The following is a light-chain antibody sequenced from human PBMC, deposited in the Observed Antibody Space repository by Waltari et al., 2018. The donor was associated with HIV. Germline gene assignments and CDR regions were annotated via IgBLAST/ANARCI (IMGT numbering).Light chain of an antibody. CDR3: CSYAGSSTLEV. CDR1: SSDVGSYTL. V-gene: IGLV2-23*01. CDR2: EGS. J-gene: IGLJ2*01. Sequence: QSALPQPASVSGSPGQSITLSCTGTSSDVGSYTLVSWYTQHPGKAPKLMIYEGSKRPSGVSNRFAGSKSGNTASLTISGLQAEDEADYYCCSYAGSSTLEVFGGGTKLTVL.